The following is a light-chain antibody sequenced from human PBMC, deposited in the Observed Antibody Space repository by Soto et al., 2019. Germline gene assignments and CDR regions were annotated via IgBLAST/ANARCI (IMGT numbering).Light chain of an antibody. CDR1: QSVSSSY. V-gene: IGKV3-20*01. Sequence: EIMLTQSPGTLSLSPGERATLSCTASQSVSSSYLAWYQQKPGQAPRLLIYAASSRATGIPDRFSGSGSGTDFTLTISRLEPEDFAVYYCQQYGSSPRTFGQGTRWISN. CDR2: AAS. J-gene: IGKJ1*01. CDR3: QQYGSSPRT.